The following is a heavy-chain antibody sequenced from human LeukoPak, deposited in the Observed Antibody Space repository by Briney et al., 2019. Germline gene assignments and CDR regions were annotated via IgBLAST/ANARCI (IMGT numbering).Heavy chain of an antibody. CDR2: IKQDGSEK. D-gene: IGHD2-15*01. V-gene: IGHV3-7*01. Sequence: GGSLRLSCAASGFTFSSYWMTWVRQAPGKGLEWVANIKQDGSEKYYVDSVKGRFTISRDNAKNSLYLQMNSLRAEDTAVYYCARVADCSGGSCYSGVVYFDYWGQGTLVTVSS. CDR3: ARVADCSGGSCYSGVVYFDY. J-gene: IGHJ4*02. CDR1: GFTFSSYW.